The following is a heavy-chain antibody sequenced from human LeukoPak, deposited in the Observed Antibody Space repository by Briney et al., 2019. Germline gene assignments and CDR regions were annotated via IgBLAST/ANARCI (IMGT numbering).Heavy chain of an antibody. V-gene: IGHV4-59*08. D-gene: IGHD6-19*01. CDR2: IYYSGST. J-gene: IGHJ4*02. CDR1: GGSISSYY. CDR3: AESSSGWLRV. Sequence: SETLSLTCTVAGGSISSYYWSWVGQPPGKRLEWIGQIYYSGSTTYNPSLKSRVTISVDTSKNQFSLKLSSVTAADTAVYYCAESSSGWLRVWGQGTLVTVSS.